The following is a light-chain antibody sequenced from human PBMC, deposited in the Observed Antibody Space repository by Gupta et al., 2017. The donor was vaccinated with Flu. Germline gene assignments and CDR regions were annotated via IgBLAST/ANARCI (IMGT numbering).Light chain of an antibody. CDR2: AAS. CDR1: QSISTY. J-gene: IGKJ2*01. Sequence: DRVTITCRASQSISTYLNWYQQKPGKAPKLLIYAASSLQSGVPSRFSGSGSGTDFTLTISSLQPEDFATYYCQQSYSSPMYTFGQGTNLEIK. CDR3: QQSYSSPMYT. V-gene: IGKV1-39*01.